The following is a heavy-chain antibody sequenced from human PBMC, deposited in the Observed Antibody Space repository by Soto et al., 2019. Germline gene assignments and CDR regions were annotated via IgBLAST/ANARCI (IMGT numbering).Heavy chain of an antibody. V-gene: IGHV4-39*01. CDR3: ARHHPTYYYGSGSYYTDY. Sequence: QLQLQESGPGLVKPSETLSLTCTVSGGSISSSSYYWGWIRQPPGKGLEWIGSIYYSGSTYYNPSLKSRVTISVDTSKNQFSLKLSSVTAADTAVYYCARHHPTYYYGSGSYYTDYWGQGTLVTVSS. CDR1: GGSISSSSYY. D-gene: IGHD3-10*01. CDR2: IYYSGST. J-gene: IGHJ4*02.